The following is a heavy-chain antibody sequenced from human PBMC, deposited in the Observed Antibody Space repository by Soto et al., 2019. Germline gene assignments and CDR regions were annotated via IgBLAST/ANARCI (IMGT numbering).Heavy chain of an antibody. D-gene: IGHD1-1*01. Sequence: QVQLVQYGAEVKKPGASVKISCKASGYTFTSYDINWVRQATGQGREWMGWMNPNSGNTGYAQKFRVRVTMTRKTFIRTSHMELRSLRSEHTAVYCCAQETPGTTSMDVWGQGTRLTVSS. CDR2: MNPNSGNT. V-gene: IGHV1-8*01. CDR3: AQETPGTTSMDV. J-gene: IGHJ6*02. CDR1: GYTFTSYD.